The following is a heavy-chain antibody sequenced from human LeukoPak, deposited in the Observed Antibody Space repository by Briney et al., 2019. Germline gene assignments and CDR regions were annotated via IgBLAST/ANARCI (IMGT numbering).Heavy chain of an antibody. V-gene: IGHV1-69*04. CDR3: AKVRGIAVAGTGYYYYYGMDV. D-gene: IGHD6-19*01. Sequence: SVKVSCKASGGTFSSYAISWVRQAPGQGLEWMGRIIPILGIANYAQKFQGRVTITADKSTSTAYMELSSLRSEDTAVYYSAKVRGIAVAGTGYYYYYGMDVWGQGTTVTVSS. J-gene: IGHJ6*02. CDR1: GGTFSSYA. CDR2: IIPILGIA.